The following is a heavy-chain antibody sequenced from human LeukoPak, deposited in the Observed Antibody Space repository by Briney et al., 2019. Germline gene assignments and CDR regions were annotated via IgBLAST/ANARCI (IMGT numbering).Heavy chain of an antibody. Sequence: GGSLRLSCAASGFTVSSNYMSWVRQAPGKGLEWVSLIYSGGSTSYADSVKGRFTFSRDNSKNTLYLQMNSLRAEDTAVYYCARAGRYSRDYWGQGTLVTVSS. CDR2: IYSGGST. CDR3: ARAGRYSRDY. V-gene: IGHV3-53*01. CDR1: GFTVSSNY. D-gene: IGHD1-26*01. J-gene: IGHJ4*02.